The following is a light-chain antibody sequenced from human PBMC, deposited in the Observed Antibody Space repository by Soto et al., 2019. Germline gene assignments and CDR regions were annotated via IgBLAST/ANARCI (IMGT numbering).Light chain of an antibody. CDR2: DVI. J-gene: IGLJ2*01. CDR3: TSYTGSSAHVV. V-gene: IGLV2-14*03. Sequence: QSALTQPASVSGSPGQSIAISCTGTTSDVGGYNYVSWYQQHPGKVPKLMIYDVINRPSGVSNRFSGSKSGNTASLTISGVQADYEADYYCTSYTGSSAHVVFGGGTKLTVL. CDR1: TSDVGGYNY.